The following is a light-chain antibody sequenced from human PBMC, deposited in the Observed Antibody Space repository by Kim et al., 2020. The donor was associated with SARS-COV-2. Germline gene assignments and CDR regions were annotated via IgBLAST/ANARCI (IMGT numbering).Light chain of an antibody. CDR1: GHKY. CDR2: QDA. CDR3: LTWDTNTYV. V-gene: IGLV3-1*01. J-gene: IGLJ1*01. Sequence: GHKYVSWYQQKSGQSPVLVIFQDAKRPSGIPERFSGSNSGNTATLTISGTKATDEADYYCLTWDTNTYVFGSGTKVTVL.